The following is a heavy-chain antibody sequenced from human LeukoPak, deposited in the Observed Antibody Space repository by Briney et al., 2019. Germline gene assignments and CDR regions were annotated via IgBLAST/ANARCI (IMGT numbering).Heavy chain of an antibody. J-gene: IGHJ4*02. CDR2: INHSGST. V-gene: IGHV4-34*01. D-gene: IGHD6-19*01. CDR1: GGSFSGYY. Sequence: PSETLSLTCAVYGGSFSGYYWSWIRQPPGKGLDWIGEINHSGSTNYNPSLKSRVPISVDTSKNQFSLKLSSVTAADTAVYYCARDKGEAVAGYFDYWGQGTLVGDCS. CDR3: ARDKGEAVAGYFDY.